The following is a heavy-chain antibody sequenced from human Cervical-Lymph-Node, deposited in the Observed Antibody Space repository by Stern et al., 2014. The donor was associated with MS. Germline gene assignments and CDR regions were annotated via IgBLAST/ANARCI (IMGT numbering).Heavy chain of an antibody. V-gene: IGHV5-51*01. CDR1: GYKFSIYW. CDR3: ARQTTAWASDV. D-gene: IGHD1-14*01. CDR2: IYPGDSDT. J-gene: IGHJ4*02. Sequence: VQLVQSGAELIRPGASLKISCKGSGYKFSIYWIAWVRQMPGQGLEWMGLIYPGDSDTSYSPSFHGPVTMSTDTSISTAYLQRRSMNASDTAMYCCARQTTAWASDVWGQGTLVTVSS.